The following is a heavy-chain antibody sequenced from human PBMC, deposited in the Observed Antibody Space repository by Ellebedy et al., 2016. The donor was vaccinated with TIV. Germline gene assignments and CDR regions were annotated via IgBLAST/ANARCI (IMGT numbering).Heavy chain of an antibody. Sequence: GESLKISCAASGFTFSSYAMTWVRQAPGKGLEWVSTLGGSGGTTYYGDSVKGRFTIPRDNSKSTLDLQMSSLRAEDTAVYYCAKDRTPGDGYWVFDFWGQGTLVTVST. CDR3: AKDRTPGDGYWVFDF. V-gene: IGHV3-23*01. D-gene: IGHD5-18*01. J-gene: IGHJ4*02. CDR2: LGGSGGTT. CDR1: GFTFSSYA.